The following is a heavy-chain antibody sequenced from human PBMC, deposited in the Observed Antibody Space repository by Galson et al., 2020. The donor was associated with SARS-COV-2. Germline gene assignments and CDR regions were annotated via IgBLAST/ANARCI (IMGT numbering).Heavy chain of an antibody. V-gene: IGHV3-48*01. CDR1: GFPFSNYS. Sequence: GESLKLSCASSGFPFSNYSMNWVRQAPGKGQEWVSYISTRSSTLYYAESVKGRFTISSDNAKNSLYLQMNSLRAEDTAVHYCAREPDYYYYFMDVLGKGSTVTISS. CDR2: ISTRSSTL. J-gene: IGHJ6*03. CDR3: AREPDYYYYFMDV.